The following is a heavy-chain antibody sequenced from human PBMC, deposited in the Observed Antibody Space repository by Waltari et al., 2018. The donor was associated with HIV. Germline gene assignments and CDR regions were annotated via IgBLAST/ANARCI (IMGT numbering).Heavy chain of an antibody. CDR2: IKQDGSEK. Sequence: EVPLVESGGGLVQPGGSLRRSCAASGFTLSGYWSRRVRQAPGKGLEWVANIKQDGSEKYYVDSVNGRFTISRDNAENSLYLQMNSLRAEDTAVYYCARGGFYGSGSKVNWGQGTLVTVSS. CDR3: ARGGFYGSGSKVN. J-gene: IGHJ4*02. D-gene: IGHD3-10*01. V-gene: IGHV3-7*04. CDR1: GFTLSGYW.